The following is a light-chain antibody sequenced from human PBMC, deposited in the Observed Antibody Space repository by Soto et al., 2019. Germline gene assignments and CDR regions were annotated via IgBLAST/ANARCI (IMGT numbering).Light chain of an antibody. CDR2: DDN. CDR1: ISNIGGNS. J-gene: IGLJ1*01. CDR3: GSWDSSMSAYV. Sequence: QSVMAHPPSVSTAPGHKFTISFSGSISNIGGNSVSWYQQLPGTAPKLLIYDDNKRPSGIPDRFSGSKSGTSATLGITGFKTGDEADYYCGSWDSSMSAYVFGTWTKVPVL. V-gene: IGLV1-51*01.